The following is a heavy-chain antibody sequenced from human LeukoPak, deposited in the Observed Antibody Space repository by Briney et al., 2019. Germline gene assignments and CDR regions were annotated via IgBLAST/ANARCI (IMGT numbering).Heavy chain of an antibody. V-gene: IGHV1-8*01. CDR1: GYTFTSYD. Sequence: ASVKVSCKASGYTFTSYDINWVRQATGQGLEWMGWMNPNSGNTGYAQKFQGRVTMTRNTSISTAYMELSSLRSEDTAVYYCARGTLKGYCGSGSYYNYYYGMDVWGQGTTVTVSS. CDR3: ARGTLKGYCGSGSYYNYYYGMDV. CDR2: MNPNSGNT. J-gene: IGHJ6*02. D-gene: IGHD3-10*01.